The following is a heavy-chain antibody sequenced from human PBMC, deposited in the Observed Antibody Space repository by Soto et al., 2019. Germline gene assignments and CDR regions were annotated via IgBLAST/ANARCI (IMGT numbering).Heavy chain of an antibody. D-gene: IGHD5-18*01. J-gene: IGHJ4*02. CDR1: GFTFRNYA. CDR3: AKGEDSYGFTRFDY. Sequence: LRLSCVASGFTFRNYAINWVRQAPGKGLEWVSGISGSGVDTCYPDSLKGRFTISRDNSKNTVYLQMNSLRAEDTALYYCAKGEDSYGFTRFDYWGPGTLVTVSS. CDR2: ISGSGVDT. V-gene: IGHV3-23*01.